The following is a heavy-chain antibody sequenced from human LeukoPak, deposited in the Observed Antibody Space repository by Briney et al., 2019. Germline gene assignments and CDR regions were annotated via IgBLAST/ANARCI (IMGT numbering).Heavy chain of an antibody. CDR3: ARSTVTTHGMDV. V-gene: IGHV4-59*01. Sequence: SETLSLTCTVSGGSISSYYWSWIRQPPGKGLEWIGYIYYSGSTNYNPSLKSRVTISVDTSKHQFSLKLSSVTAADTAVYYCARSTVTTHGMDVWGQGTTVTVSS. J-gene: IGHJ6*02. CDR2: IYYSGST. D-gene: IGHD4-17*01. CDR1: GGSISSYY.